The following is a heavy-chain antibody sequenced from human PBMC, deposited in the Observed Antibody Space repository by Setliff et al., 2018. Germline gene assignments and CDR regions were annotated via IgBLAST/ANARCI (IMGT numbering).Heavy chain of an antibody. D-gene: IGHD2-21*01. J-gene: IGHJ4*02. CDR2: IYHSGGT. CDR3: ARGLEGEDY. CDR1: GDSINNFY. Sequence: SETLSLTCTVSGDSINNFYWTWIRQPPGKGLEWIGYIYHSGGTSYNPSLKSRVTMSVDKSKNQFSLKLTSVTAADTAVYYCARGLEGEDYWGQGALVTVSS. V-gene: IGHV4-59*12.